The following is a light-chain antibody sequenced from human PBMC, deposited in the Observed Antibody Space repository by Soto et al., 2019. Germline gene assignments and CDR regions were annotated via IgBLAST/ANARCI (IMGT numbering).Light chain of an antibody. Sequence: EIVLTQSPGTLSFSPGGRATLSCRASQSVSSSYLAWYQQKPGQAPRLLIYGASSRATGIPDRFSGSGSGTDFTLTISRLEPEDFAVYYCQQYAPSRTFGQGTKVDIK. CDR1: QSVSSSY. CDR3: QQYAPSRT. J-gene: IGKJ1*01. V-gene: IGKV3-20*01. CDR2: GAS.